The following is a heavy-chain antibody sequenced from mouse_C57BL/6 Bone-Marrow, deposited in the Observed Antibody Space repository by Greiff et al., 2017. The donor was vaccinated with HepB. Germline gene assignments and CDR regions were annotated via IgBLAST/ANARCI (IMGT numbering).Heavy chain of an antibody. J-gene: IGHJ2*01. CDR3: ARSGEFFSIYYYGSSYVDY. D-gene: IGHD1-1*01. CDR2: IDPSDSYT. CDR1: GYTFTSYW. Sequence: QVQLQQSGAELVKPGASVKLSCKASGYTFTSYWMQWVKQRPGQGLEWIGEIDPSDSYTNYNQKFKGKATLTVDTSSITAYMQLSSLTAEDSAVYYCARSGEFFSIYYYGSSYVDYWGQGTTLTVSS. V-gene: IGHV1-50*01.